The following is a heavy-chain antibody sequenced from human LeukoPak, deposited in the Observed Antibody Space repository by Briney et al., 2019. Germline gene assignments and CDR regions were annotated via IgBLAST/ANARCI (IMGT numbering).Heavy chain of an antibody. V-gene: IGHV1-2*02. CDR1: GYTFTGYY. J-gene: IGHJ4*02. CDR3: ARGLSHDYGDYAY. D-gene: IGHD4-17*01. Sequence: ASVKVSCEACGYTFTGYYMHWVRQAPGQGLEWMGWINPNSSGTNYAQKFQGRVTMTRDTSISTAYMELSRLRSDDTAVYYCARGLSHDYGDYAYWGQGTLVTVSS. CDR2: INPNSSGT.